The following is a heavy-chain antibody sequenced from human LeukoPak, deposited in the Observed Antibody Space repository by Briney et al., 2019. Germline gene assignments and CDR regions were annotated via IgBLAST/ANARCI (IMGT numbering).Heavy chain of an antibody. CDR1: GGSISSSSYY. J-gene: IGHJ4*02. D-gene: IGHD5-18*01. Sequence: SETLSLTCTVSGGSISSSSYYWGWIRQPPGKGLEWIGSIYYSGSTYYNPSLKSRVTISVDTSKNQFSLKLSSVTAADTAVYYCATYGYRYGLDYWGQGTLVTVSS. V-gene: IGHV4-39*01. CDR3: ATYGYRYGLDY. CDR2: IYYSGST.